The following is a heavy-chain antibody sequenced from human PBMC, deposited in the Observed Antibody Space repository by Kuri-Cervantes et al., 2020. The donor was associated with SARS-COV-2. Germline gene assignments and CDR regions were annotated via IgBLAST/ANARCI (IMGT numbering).Heavy chain of an antibody. CDR3: AKDGGPGYGDYVYFDY. CDR2: ISSNGGST. CDR1: GFTFSSYA. V-gene: IGHV3-64D*08. D-gene: IGHD4-17*01. J-gene: IGHJ4*02. Sequence: GESLKISCSASGFTFSSYAMHWVRQAPGKGLEYVSAISSNGGSTYYADSVKGRFTISRDNSKNTLYLQMSSLRAEDTAVYYCAKDGGPGYGDYVYFDYWGQGTLVTVSS.